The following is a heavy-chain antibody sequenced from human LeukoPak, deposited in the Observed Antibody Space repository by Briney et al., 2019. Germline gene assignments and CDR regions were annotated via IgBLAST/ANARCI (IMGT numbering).Heavy chain of an antibody. CDR2: IYYSGST. CDR3: AREYSSRWYSYYYYYYIDV. D-gene: IGHD6-13*01. V-gene: IGHV4-59*11. CDR1: GGSLSSHY. J-gene: IGHJ6*03. Sequence: SETLSLTCTVSGGSLSSHYWSWIRQPPGKGLEWMGDIYYSGSTKYNPSLKSRVPISVDPSQNQFPLLLSCDTPADTAVYLCAREYSSRWYSYYYYYYIDVWGKGTTVTVSS.